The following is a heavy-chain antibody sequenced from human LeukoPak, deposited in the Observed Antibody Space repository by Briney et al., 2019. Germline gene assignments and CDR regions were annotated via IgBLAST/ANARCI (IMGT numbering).Heavy chain of an antibody. Sequence: GGSLRLSCAASGFTFSSYAMSWVRQAPGKGLEWVSAISGSGGSTHYADSVKGRFTISRDNSKNTLYLQMNSLRAEDTAVYYCAILRFLEVYYYGMDVWGQGTTVTVSS. D-gene: IGHD3-3*01. CDR1: GFTFSSYA. J-gene: IGHJ6*02. V-gene: IGHV3-23*01. CDR2: ISGSGGST. CDR3: AILRFLEVYYYGMDV.